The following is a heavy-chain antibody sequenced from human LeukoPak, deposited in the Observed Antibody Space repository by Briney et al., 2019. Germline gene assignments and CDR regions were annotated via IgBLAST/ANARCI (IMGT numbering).Heavy chain of an antibody. CDR3: ARAPSIAAAGTSGY. Sequence: ASVKVSCKASGYTFTGYYMHWVRRAPGQGLEWMGWINPNSGSTNYAQKFQGRVTMTRDTSISTAYMELSRLRSDDTAVYYCARAPSIAAAGTSGYWGQGTLVTVSS. J-gene: IGHJ4*02. CDR1: GYTFTGYY. V-gene: IGHV1-2*02. CDR2: INPNSGST. D-gene: IGHD6-13*01.